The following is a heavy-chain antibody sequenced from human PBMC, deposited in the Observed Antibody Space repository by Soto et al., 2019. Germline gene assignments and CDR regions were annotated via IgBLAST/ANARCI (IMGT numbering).Heavy chain of an antibody. V-gene: IGHV4-59*01. D-gene: IGHD3-22*01. CDR2: IYYSGST. CDR1: GGSISRYY. J-gene: IGHJ4*02. Sequence: SETLSLTCTVSGGSISRYYWSWIRQPPGKGLEWIGYIYYSGSTNYNPSLKSRVTISVDTSKNQFSLKLSSVTAADTAVYYCGRRGRYYYDSSGYFDPFDYWGQGTLVTVSS. CDR3: GRRGRYYYDSSGYFDPFDY.